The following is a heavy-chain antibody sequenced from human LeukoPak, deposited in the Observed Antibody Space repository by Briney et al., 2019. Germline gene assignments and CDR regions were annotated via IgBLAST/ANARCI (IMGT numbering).Heavy chain of an antibody. J-gene: IGHJ4*02. D-gene: IGHD6-19*01. V-gene: IGHV7-4-1*02. CDR3: ARRGPEKGQWLLSVFDY. Sequence: GASVKVSCKASGYTFTSYAMNWVRQAPGQGLEWMGWINTNTGNPTYAQGFTGRFVFSLDTSVSTAYLQISSLKAEDTAAYYCARRGPEKGQWLLSVFDYWGQGTLVTVSS. CDR2: INTNTGNP. CDR1: GYTFTSYA.